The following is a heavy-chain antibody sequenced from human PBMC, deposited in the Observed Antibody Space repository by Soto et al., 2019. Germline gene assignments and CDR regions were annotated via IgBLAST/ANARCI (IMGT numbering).Heavy chain of an antibody. CDR1: EFTFSSNA. Sequence: EVQLLESGGGLVQPGGSLRLSCAASEFTFSSNAMQWVRQAPGKGLEWVSGITGSGSTTFYADSVKGRFTISRDNSKNTLYLHMGRLRAEDTATYYCAKDFTAYLSSWFHLWGQGTLVTVSS. V-gene: IGHV3-23*01. CDR2: ITGSGSTT. D-gene: IGHD6-13*01. J-gene: IGHJ5*02. CDR3: AKDFTAYLSSWFHL.